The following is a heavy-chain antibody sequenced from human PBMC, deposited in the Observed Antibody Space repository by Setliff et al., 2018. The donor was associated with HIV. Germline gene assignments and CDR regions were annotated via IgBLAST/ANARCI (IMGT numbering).Heavy chain of an antibody. V-gene: IGHV4-38-2*02. CDR2: IYHSGNT. D-gene: IGHD2-2*01. CDR1: GYSINSSYF. J-gene: IGHJ2*01. CDR3: ARDKTYCNYSRCSRAGWYFDL. Sequence: SETLSLTCTVSGYSINSSYFWGWIRQPPGKGLEWVGSIYHSGNTHYNPSLKSRVTISVDTSKNQFSLKLSSVTAADTAVYYCARDKTYCNYSRCSRAGWYFDLWGRGTLVTVSS.